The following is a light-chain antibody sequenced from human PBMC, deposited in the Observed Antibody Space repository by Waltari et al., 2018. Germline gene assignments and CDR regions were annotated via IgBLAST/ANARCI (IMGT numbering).Light chain of an antibody. CDR3: CSYAGSYTWV. J-gene: IGLJ3*02. Sequence: QSALTQPRSLSGSPGQSVTISGPGTSSDFTASDHVSWYQQHPGKAPKLITYGVTERPAGVPHRFSGSKSGDTASLTISGLQADDEAHYYCCSYAGSYTWVSGGGTKLTVL. CDR2: GVT. CDR1: SSDFTASDH. V-gene: IGLV2-11*01.